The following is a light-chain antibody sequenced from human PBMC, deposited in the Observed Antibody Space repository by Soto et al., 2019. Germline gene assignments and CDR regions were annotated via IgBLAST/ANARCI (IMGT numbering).Light chain of an antibody. CDR2: GAS. Sequence: MVLTQSPGTLSLSPGERATLSCRASQSISSYLAWYQQKPGQPPRLLIYGASPRATGIPDRFSGSGSGTDFTLSISRLEPEDFAVYYCQQYGRSPRTFGQGTKVDIK. V-gene: IGKV3-20*01. J-gene: IGKJ1*01. CDR1: QSISSY. CDR3: QQYGRSPRT.